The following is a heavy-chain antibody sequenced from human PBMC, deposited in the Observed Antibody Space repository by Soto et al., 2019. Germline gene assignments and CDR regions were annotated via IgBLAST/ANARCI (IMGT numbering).Heavy chain of an antibody. V-gene: IGHV3-30-3*01. CDR3: ARDVLSAMESRRSWGAFDF. CDR1: GFTFSSYA. D-gene: IGHD6-13*01. CDR2: ISYDGSNK. J-gene: IGHJ3*01. Sequence: QVQLVESGGGVVQPGRSLRLSCAASGFTFSSYAMHWVRQAPGKGLEWVAVISYDGSNKYYADSVKGRFTISRDNSKNPRYLQKNSLGAEGNAVYYLARDVLSAMESRRSWGAFDFWGQGTMVTVSS.